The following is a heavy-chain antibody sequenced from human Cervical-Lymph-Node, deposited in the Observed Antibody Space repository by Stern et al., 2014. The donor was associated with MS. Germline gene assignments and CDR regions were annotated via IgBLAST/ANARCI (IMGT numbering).Heavy chain of an antibody. CDR1: GFNFNFFG. V-gene: IGHV3-21*06. CDR2: ISSSSSDT. Sequence: EDQLVESGGGLVKPGGSLRLSCAASGFNFNFFGMNWVRQAPGKGLEWVSSISSSSSDTYYADSVKGRFTISRTNPKNSLYFHLDSLRAEDRAVDSCAKKAGGYQLLRHYGLDAWGQGTTVTVSS. J-gene: IGHJ6*02. CDR3: AKKAGGYQLLRHYGLDA. D-gene: IGHD2-2*01.